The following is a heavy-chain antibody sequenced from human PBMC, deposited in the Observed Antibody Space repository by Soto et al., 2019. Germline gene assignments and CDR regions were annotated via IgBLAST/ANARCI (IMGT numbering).Heavy chain of an antibody. V-gene: IGHV3-23*01. Sequence: PGGSLRLSCAGSGFTPTTTPLSWVRQTPGKGLEWVTTISGTASRTYYADSMKGRFFISRDNSKNTVTLQMNNPTVDDTAVYYCATSFRYFDNWGQGTRVTVSS. CDR1: GFTPTTTP. CDR2: ISGTASRT. D-gene: IGHD3-9*01. J-gene: IGHJ4*02. CDR3: ATSFRYFDN.